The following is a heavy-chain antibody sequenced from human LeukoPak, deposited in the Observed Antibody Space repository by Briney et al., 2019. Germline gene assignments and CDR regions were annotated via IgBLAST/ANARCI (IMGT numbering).Heavy chain of an antibody. Sequence: ASVKVSCKASGYTFTSYYTHWVRQAPGQGLEWMGIINPSGGSTSYAQKFQGRVTMTRDMSTSTVYMELSSLRSEDTAVYYCARENRPWQQPRIYYMDVWGKGTTVTVSS. CDR2: INPSGGST. V-gene: IGHV1-46*01. CDR3: ARENRPWQQPRIYYMDV. J-gene: IGHJ6*03. CDR1: GYTFTSYY. D-gene: IGHD6-13*01.